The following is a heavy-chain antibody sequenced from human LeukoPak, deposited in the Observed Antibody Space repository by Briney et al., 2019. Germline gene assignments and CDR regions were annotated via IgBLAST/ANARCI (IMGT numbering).Heavy chain of an antibody. CDR1: GGSFSGYY. Sequence: SETLSLTCAVYGGSFSGYYWSWIRQPPGKGLEWIGEINHSRSTIYNPSLKSRVTISVDTSKNQFSLKLSSVTAADTAVYYRARMGPEGDQNAFDIWGQGTMVTVSS. V-gene: IGHV4-34*01. CDR3: ARMGPEGDQNAFDI. J-gene: IGHJ3*02. CDR2: INHSRST. D-gene: IGHD2-21*02.